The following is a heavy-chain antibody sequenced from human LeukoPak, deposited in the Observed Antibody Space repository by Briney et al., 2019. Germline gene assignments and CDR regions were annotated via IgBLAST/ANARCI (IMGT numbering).Heavy chain of an antibody. CDR3: ARSSKYSSGWSNY. CDR2: INTDGSSL. J-gene: IGHJ4*02. CDR1: GFTFSSYW. V-gene: IGHV3-74*01. Sequence: PGGSLRLSCAASGFTFSSYWMYWVRQAPGKGPVWVARINTDGSSLNYADSVKGRFTISRDNAKNTLYLQMNSPRAEDTAVYYCARSSKYSSGWSNYWGQGTLVTVSS. D-gene: IGHD6-19*01.